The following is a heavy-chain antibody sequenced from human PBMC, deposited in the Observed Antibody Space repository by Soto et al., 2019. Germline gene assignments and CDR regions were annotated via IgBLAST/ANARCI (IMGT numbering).Heavy chain of an antibody. Sequence: QMQLQESGSGLVKPSQTLSLTYAVSGGSSTSGGYSWRWIRQTPGEGLEWIGYIYHSGSTYYNASRKRRVTIAVDRTKNQFSLKLSSVTAADVAVYSCACLTTPKVCFDYWGQGTLVTVSS. D-gene: IGHD4-4*01. CDR2: IYHSGST. V-gene: IGHV4-30-2*01. J-gene: IGHJ4*02. CDR3: ACLTTPKVCFDY. CDR1: GGSSTSGGYS.